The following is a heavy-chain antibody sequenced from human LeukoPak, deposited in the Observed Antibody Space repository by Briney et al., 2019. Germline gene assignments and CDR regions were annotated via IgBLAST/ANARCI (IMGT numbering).Heavy chain of an antibody. CDR1: GYSFTSYW. V-gene: IGHV5-51*01. CDR3: ASKSGRFRGVTYYYGMDV. J-gene: IGHJ6*02. CDR2: IYPGDSDT. D-gene: IGHD3-10*01. Sequence: GESLKISCKGSGYSFTSYWIGWVRQMPGKGLEWMGIIYPGDSDTRYSPSFQGQVTISADKSISTAYLQWSSLKASDTAMYYCASKSGRFRGVTYYYGMDVWGQGTTVTVSS.